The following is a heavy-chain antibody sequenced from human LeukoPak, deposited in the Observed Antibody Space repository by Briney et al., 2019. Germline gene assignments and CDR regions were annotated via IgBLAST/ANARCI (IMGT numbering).Heavy chain of an antibody. D-gene: IGHD6-19*01. CDR2: TYYRSKWYN. V-gene: IGHV6-1*01. J-gene: IGHJ4*02. Sequence: SQTLSLTCGISGDNVSSNRAVWNWIRQSPSRGLEWLGRTYYRSKWYNDYAVSVKSRISINPDTSKNQFSLQLNSVTPEDTAVYYCATENSGLREWGQGTLVTVSS. CDR1: GDNVSSNRAV. CDR3: ATENSGLRE.